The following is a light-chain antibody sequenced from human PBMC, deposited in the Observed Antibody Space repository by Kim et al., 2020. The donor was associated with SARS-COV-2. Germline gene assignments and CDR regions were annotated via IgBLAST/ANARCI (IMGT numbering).Light chain of an antibody. CDR2: DSN. Sequence: GQKVTISGSGRTSNVGNDDVSWYQQLPGTAPKLLIYDSNKRPSGIPDRFSGSKSGASATLAITGLQTGDEADYYCGTWDTSLTAMVFGGGTQLTVL. J-gene: IGLJ2*01. CDR3: GTWDTSLTAMV. CDR1: TSNVGNDD. V-gene: IGLV1-51*01.